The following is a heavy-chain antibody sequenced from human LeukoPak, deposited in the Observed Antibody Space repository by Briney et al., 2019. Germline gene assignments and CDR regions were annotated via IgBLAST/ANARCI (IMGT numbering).Heavy chain of an antibody. V-gene: IGHV3-23*01. J-gene: IGHJ4*02. CDR3: AKLLLRRYSAPFDY. Sequence: GGSLRLSCAASGFTFSSYAMSWVRQAPGKGLEWVSAISGSGGSTYYADSVKGRFTISRDNSKDTLYLQMNSLRAEDTAVYYCAKLLLRRYSAPFDYWGQGTLVTVSS. CDR2: ISGSGGST. CDR1: GFTFSSYA. D-gene: IGHD3-16*02.